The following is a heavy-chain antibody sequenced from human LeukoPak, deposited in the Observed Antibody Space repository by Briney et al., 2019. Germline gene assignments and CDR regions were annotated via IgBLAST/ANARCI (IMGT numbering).Heavy chain of an antibody. V-gene: IGHV4-4*07. Sequence: SETLSLTCSVSGRSISTYYWSWIRQPAGKGLEWIGRIKNSGNTNYNPSLESRVSLSLDTSKNQFSLSLSSVTAADTAVYYCAREGSSSGWRPFDIWGQGTVVTVSS. D-gene: IGHD6-19*01. CDR2: IKNSGNT. J-gene: IGHJ3*02. CDR1: GRSISTYY. CDR3: AREGSSSGWRPFDI.